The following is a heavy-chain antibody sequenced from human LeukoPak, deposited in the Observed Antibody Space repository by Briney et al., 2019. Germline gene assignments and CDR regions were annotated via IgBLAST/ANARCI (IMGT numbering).Heavy chain of an antibody. CDR2: IHSNGNT. D-gene: IGHD3-10*01. CDR1: GGSISSSY. J-gene: IGHJ4*02. V-gene: IGHV4-59*08. CDR3: ARHQNSGSYPLDH. Sequence: SETLSLTCTVSGGSISSSYWSWFRQPPGERLEWIAYIHSNGNTNYNPSLKSRLTISVDTSKNQFSLRLTSVTAADTAVYYCARHQNSGSYPLDHWGQGTLVTVSS.